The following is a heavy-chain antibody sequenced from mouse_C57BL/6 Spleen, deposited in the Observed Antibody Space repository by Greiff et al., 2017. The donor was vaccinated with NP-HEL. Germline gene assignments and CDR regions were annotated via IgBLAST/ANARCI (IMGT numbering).Heavy chain of an antibody. D-gene: IGHD1-1*01. J-gene: IGHJ4*01. CDR3: AREGYYGSSPYYAMDY. CDR1: GYAFSSYW. CDR2: IYPGDGDT. Sequence: QVQLQQSGAELVKPGASVKISCKASGYAFSSYWMNWVKQRPGKGLEWIGQIYPGDGDTNYNGKFKGKATLTADKSSSTAYMQLSSLTSEDSAVYFCAREGYYGSSPYYAMDYWGQGTSVTVSS. V-gene: IGHV1-80*01.